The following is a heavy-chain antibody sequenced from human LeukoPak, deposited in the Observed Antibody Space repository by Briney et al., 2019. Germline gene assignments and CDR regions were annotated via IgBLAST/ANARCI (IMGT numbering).Heavy chain of an antibody. J-gene: IGHJ4*02. D-gene: IGHD3-10*01. CDR1: GGSISAYY. CDR3: ASYPYYYGSGSLL. Sequence: SETLSLTCTVSGGSISAYYWTWIRQPPGKGLEWIGYIYYSGSTNYNPSLKSRVTISVDTSKNQFSLKLSSVTAADTAVYYCASYPYYYGSGSLLWGQGTLVTVSS. CDR2: IYYSGST. V-gene: IGHV4-59*08.